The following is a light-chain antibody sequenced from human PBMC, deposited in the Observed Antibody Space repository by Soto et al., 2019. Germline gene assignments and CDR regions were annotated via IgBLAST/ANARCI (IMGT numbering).Light chain of an antibody. CDR3: QQYETFSGT. J-gene: IGKJ1*01. CDR1: QSITTW. CDR2: GTS. Sequence: DIQMTQSPSTVSAYVGDSVTITCRASQSITTWLAWYQQRPGKAPKLLIYGTSSLQSGVPSRFSGSGSGTKCTLTIASLQPDDVATYYCQQYETFSGTFGPGTKVDIK. V-gene: IGKV1-5*01.